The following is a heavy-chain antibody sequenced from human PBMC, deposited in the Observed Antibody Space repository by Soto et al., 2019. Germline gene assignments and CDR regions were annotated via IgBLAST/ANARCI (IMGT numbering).Heavy chain of an antibody. CDR2: IYPGDSDT. CDR3: ARGGASGSYYDYFDY. V-gene: IGHV5-51*01. J-gene: IGHJ4*02. Sequence: PGESLKISCKGSGYSFTSYWIGWVRQMPGKGLEWMGIIYPGDSDTRYSPSFQGQVTISADKSISTAYLQWSSLKASDTAMYYCARGGASGSYYDYFDYWGQGTLVTVSS. CDR1: GYSFTSYW. D-gene: IGHD1-26*01.